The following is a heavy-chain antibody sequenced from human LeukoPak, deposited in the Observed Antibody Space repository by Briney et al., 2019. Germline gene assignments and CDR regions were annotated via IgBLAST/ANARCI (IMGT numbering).Heavy chain of an antibody. CDR3: AXXXXGGPYCGGDCYDY. CDR1: GYTFTSYD. Sequence: ASVKVSCKASGYTFTSYDINWVRQATGQGLEWMGWMNPNSGNTGYAQKFQGRVTMTRNTSISTAYMELSSLRSEDTAVYYCAXXXXGGPYCGGDCYDYWGQGTLVTVSS. J-gene: IGHJ4*02. V-gene: IGHV1-8*01. CDR2: MNPNSGNT. D-gene: IGHD2-21*01.